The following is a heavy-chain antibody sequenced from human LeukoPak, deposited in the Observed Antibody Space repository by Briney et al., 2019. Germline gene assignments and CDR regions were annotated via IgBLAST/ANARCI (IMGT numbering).Heavy chain of an antibody. CDR3: ARDGGFGFLAAFDI. V-gene: IGHV4-34*01. CDR1: GGSFSGSY. Sequence: SETVSLTCAVYGGSFSGSYWSWIRQPPGKGLEWIGEINHSGSPNYNPSLKSRVTISLDTSKNQFSLKLSSVTAADTAVYYCARDGGFGFLAAFDIWGQGTMVTVSS. CDR2: INHSGSP. D-gene: IGHD3-10*01. J-gene: IGHJ3*02.